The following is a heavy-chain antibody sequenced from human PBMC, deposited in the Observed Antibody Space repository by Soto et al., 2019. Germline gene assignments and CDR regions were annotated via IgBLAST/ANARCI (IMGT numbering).Heavy chain of an antibody. CDR3: GRVVEGATRHTDLDS. J-gene: IGHJ5*01. D-gene: IGHD2-21*01. V-gene: IGHV4-39*01. CDR1: GVPIHNSHSF. CDR2: VYYSGGA. Sequence: SETLSLTCTVSGVPIHNSHSFWGWIRQPPGKGLEFIGTVYYSGGAHYNSSLKSRVTISVDTASNQVSLRMRSLTAADTAVCYCGRVVEGATRHTDLDSWGQGTLVTVSS.